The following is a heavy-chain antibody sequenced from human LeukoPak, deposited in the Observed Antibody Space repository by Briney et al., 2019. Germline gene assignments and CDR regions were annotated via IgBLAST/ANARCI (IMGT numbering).Heavy chain of an antibody. J-gene: IGHJ6*02. CDR1: GGSFSGYY. V-gene: IGHV4-34*01. CDR3: ARRYYYYYGMDV. Sequence: PSETLSLTCAVYGGSFSGYYWSWIRQPPGKGLEWIGEINHSGSTNYNPSLKSRVTISVDMSKNQFSLKLSSVTAADTAVYYCARRYYYYYGMDVWGQGTTVTVSS. CDR2: INHSGST.